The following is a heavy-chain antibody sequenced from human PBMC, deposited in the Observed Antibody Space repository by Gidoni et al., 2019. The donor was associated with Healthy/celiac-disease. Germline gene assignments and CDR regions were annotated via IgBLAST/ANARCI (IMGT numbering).Heavy chain of an antibody. Sequence: EVQLVQSGAEVKKPGESLTIPCKGSGYSVTSYWIGWVRQMPGKGLEWMGIIYPGDSDTRYSPSCQGQVTISADKSISTAYLQWSSLKASDTAMYYCARRGGGRGSSGYYYYWGQGTLVTVSS. CDR1: GYSVTSYW. CDR3: ARRGGGRGSSGYYYY. V-gene: IGHV5-51*01. J-gene: IGHJ4*02. CDR2: IYPGDSDT. D-gene: IGHD3-22*01.